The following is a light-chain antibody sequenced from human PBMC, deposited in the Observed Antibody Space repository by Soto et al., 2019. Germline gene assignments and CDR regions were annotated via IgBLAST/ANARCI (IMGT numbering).Light chain of an antibody. CDR2: GAS. J-gene: IGKJ5*01. CDR3: QEYGISPIT. Sequence: EFVLTESTGTLSLSPGERSTLSCRASQSVSSSYLAWYQQRPGQAPRLLIYGASSRATGIPDRFSGSGSGTDFTLTISRLEPEDFAVYYCQEYGISPITFGQGTRLENK. CDR1: QSVSSSY. V-gene: IGKV3-20*01.